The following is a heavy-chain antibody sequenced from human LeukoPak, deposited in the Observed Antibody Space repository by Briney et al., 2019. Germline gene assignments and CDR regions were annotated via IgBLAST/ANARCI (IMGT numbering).Heavy chain of an antibody. J-gene: IGHJ3*02. V-gene: IGHV4-59*01. Sequence: PSGTLSLTCTVSGGSISSYYWSWIRQPPGKGLEWIGYIYYSGSTNYNPSLKSRVTISVDTSKNQFSLKLSSVTAAGTAVYYCARVLSRNDAFDIWGQGTMVTVSS. D-gene: IGHD3-3*02. CDR2: IYYSGST. CDR1: GGSISSYY. CDR3: ARVLSRNDAFDI.